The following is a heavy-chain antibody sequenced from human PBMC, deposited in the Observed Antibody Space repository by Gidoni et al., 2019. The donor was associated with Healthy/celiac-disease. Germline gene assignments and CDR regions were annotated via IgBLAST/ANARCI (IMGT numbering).Heavy chain of an antibody. J-gene: IGHJ4*02. V-gene: IGHV4-39*01. CDR1: GGSISRSSYY. CDR3: ARQVAPFDY. D-gene: IGHD2-15*01. Sequence: QLQLQESGPGRVTPSETLSLTCTVSGGSISRSSYYWGWVREPLGKGLEWIGSIYYSGSTYYNPSLKSRVTISVDTPKNQFSLKLSSVTAADTAVYYCARQVAPFDYWGQGTLVTVSS. CDR2: IYYSGST.